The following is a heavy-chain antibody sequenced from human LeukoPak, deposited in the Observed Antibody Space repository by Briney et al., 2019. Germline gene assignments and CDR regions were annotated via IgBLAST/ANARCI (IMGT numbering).Heavy chain of an antibody. J-gene: IGHJ4*02. D-gene: IGHD1-1*01. CDR3: ARERTPQRWGPGTARGSVNY. Sequence: WASVKVSCKASGYTFTGYYMNWVRQAPGQGLEWMGRINPNSGGTNYAQKFQGRVTMTRDTSISTAYMELSRLRSDDTAVYYCARERTPQRWGPGTARGSVNYWGQGTLVTVSS. CDR1: GYTFTGYY. V-gene: IGHV1-2*06. CDR2: INPNSGGT.